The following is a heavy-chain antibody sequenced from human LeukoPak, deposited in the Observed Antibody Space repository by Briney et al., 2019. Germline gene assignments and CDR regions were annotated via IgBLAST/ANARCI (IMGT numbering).Heavy chain of an antibody. CDR3: ARERVTGTSYYYYYGMDV. J-gene: IGHJ6*02. Sequence: PGRSLRLSCAASGFTFCSYGMHWVRQAPGKGLEWVAVIWHDGSNKYYAASVKGRFTISRDNSKNTLYLQMNSLRAEDTAVYYCARERVTGTSYYYYYGMDVWGQGTTVTVSS. CDR2: IWHDGSNK. V-gene: IGHV3-33*01. CDR1: GFTFCSYG. D-gene: IGHD6-19*01.